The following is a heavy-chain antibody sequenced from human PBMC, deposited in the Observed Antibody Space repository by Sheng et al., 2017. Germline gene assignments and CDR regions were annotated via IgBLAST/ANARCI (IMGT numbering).Heavy chain of an antibody. J-gene: IGHJ5*02. CDR1: GASISSSNW. CDR2: IYHSGST. D-gene: IGHD6-13*01. CDR3: ARGRDSSTWGNSDWFDP. V-gene: IGHV4-4*02. Sequence: QVQLQESGPGLVKPSGTLSLTCAVSGASISSSNWWTWVRQPPGKGLEWIGEIYHSGSTNYDPSLKSRVTISVDKSKNQFSLKLSSMTAADTAVYYCARGRDSSTWGNSDWFDPWGPGNPGHRLV.